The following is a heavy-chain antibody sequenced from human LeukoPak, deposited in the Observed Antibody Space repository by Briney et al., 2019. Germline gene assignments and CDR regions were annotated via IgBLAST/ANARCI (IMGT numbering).Heavy chain of an antibody. Sequence: GSLRLSCAASGFTFSSYWMSWVRQAPGKGLEWVANIKQDGSEKYYVDSVKGRFTISRDNAKNSLYLQMNSLRAEDTAVYYCARDPYYDILTGYYGSDYYYGMDVWGQGTTVTVSS. J-gene: IGHJ6*02. D-gene: IGHD3-9*01. V-gene: IGHV3-7*01. CDR2: IKQDGSEK. CDR1: GFTFSSYW. CDR3: ARDPYYDILTGYYGSDYYYGMDV.